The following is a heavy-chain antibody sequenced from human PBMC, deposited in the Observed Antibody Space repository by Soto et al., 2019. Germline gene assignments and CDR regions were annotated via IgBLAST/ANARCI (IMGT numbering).Heavy chain of an antibody. CDR2: ISWNSGRI. J-gene: IGHJ6*02. V-gene: IGHV3-9*01. Sequence: PGGSQRLSCAASGFTFEDYARHWVRQAPGKGLEWVSGISWNSGRIDYADSVKGRFTISRDNAKNSLYLQMNSLRTEDTALYYCTKGAIAVAGASYYGMDVWGQGTTVTVSS. CDR3: TKGAIAVAGASYYGMDV. D-gene: IGHD6-19*01. CDR1: GFTFEDYA.